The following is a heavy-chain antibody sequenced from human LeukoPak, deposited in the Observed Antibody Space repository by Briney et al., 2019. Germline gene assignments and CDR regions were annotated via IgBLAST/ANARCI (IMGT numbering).Heavy chain of an antibody. V-gene: IGHV1-2*06. J-gene: IGHJ6*02. Sequence: ASVNASCKASGYTFTVYYMNWVRQAPGQGLEWMGRINPNSGGTKYAQKFQGRVTMTRDTSINTAYMELSRLRSDDAAVYYCAREDSNPKYYYYYGMDVWGQGTTVTVSS. D-gene: IGHD4-11*01. CDR2: INPNSGGT. CDR1: GYTFTVYY. CDR3: AREDSNPKYYYYYGMDV.